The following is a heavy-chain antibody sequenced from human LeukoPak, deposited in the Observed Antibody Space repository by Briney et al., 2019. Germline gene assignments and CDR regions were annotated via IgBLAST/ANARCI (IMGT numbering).Heavy chain of an antibody. CDR2: INPIGGST. CDR3: ARDRIVVVIAAIQVPGRGTWFDP. D-gene: IGHD2-2*02. CDR1: GYTFTSYY. J-gene: IGHJ5*02. V-gene: IGHV1-46*03. Sequence: ASVKVSCKASGYTFTSYYMHWVRQAPGQGLEGMGIINPIGGSTSYAQKFQGRVTITRDTSTSTVYMELSSVRYEDTAVYYCARDRIVVVIAAIQVPGRGTWFDPWGKGTLVTVS.